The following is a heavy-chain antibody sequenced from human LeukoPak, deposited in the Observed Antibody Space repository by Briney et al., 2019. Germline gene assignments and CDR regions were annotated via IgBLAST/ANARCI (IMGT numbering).Heavy chain of an antibody. CDR1: GGTFSSYA. V-gene: IGHV1-69*01. CDR2: IIPIFATA. CDR3: GREAGPSGYYYYYGMDV. Sequence: PSVKVSCKASGGTFSSYAISWVPQDPEQGLEWRGDIIPIFATANSAQKFQGRVTITADESTSTAYMELSSLRSENTAVYYCGREAGPSGYYYYYGMDVWGQGTTVTVSS. J-gene: IGHJ6*02. D-gene: IGHD3-3*01.